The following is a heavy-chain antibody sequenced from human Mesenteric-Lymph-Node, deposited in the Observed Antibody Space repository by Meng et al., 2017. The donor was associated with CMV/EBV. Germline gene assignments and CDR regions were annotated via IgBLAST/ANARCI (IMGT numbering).Heavy chain of an antibody. V-gene: IGHV4-59*01. D-gene: IGHD6-13*01. CDR3: ARASYSSSWFH. CDR2: IYYSGST. J-gene: IGHJ4*02. Sequence: SETLSLTCTVSSGSISSYYWSWIRQPPGKGLEWIGYIYYSGSTNYNPSLKSRVTISVDTSKNQFSLKLSSVTAADTAVYYCARASYSSSWFHWGQGTLVTVSS. CDR1: SGSISSYY.